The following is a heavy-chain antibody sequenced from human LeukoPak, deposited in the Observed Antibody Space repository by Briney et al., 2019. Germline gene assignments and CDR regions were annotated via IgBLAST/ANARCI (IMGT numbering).Heavy chain of an antibody. CDR3: ARDRDYDILTGPFDY. V-gene: IGHV3-21*01. J-gene: IGHJ4*02. D-gene: IGHD3-9*01. CDR2: ISSSSSYI. Sequence: KTGGSLRLSCAASGFTFSSYSMNWVRQAPGKGLECVSSISSSSSYIYYADSVKGRFTIPRDNAKNSLYLQMNSLRAEDTAVYYCARDRDYDILTGPFDYWGQGTLVTVSS. CDR1: GFTFSSYS.